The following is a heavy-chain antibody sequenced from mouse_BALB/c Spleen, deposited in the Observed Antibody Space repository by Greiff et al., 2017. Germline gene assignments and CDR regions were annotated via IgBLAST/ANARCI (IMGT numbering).Heavy chain of an antibody. D-gene: IGHD1-1*01. Sequence: DLVKPGASVKLSCKASGYTFTSYWINWIKQRPGQGLEWIGRIAPGSGSTYYNEMFKGKATLTVDTSSSTAYIQLSSLSSEDSAVYFCARDYEGAMDYWGQGTSVTVSS. CDR1: GYTFTSYW. J-gene: IGHJ4*01. CDR3: ARDYEGAMDY. V-gene: IGHV1S41*01. CDR2: IAPGSGST.